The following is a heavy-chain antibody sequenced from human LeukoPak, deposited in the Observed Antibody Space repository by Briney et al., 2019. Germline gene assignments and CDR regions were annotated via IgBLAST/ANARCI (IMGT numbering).Heavy chain of an antibody. CDR2: IYTSGST. V-gene: IGHV4-61*02. CDR3: ARAAPRVHYYYYMDV. Sequence: SETLSLTCTVSGGSISSGSYYWSWIRQPAGKGLEWIGRIYTSGSTNYNPSLKGRVTISVDTSKNQFSLKLSSVTAADTAVYYCARAAPRVHYYYYMDVWGKGTTVTVSS. CDR1: GGSISSGSYY. J-gene: IGHJ6*03.